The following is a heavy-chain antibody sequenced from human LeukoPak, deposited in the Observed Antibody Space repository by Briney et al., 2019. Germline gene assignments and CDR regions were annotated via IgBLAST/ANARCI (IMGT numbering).Heavy chain of an antibody. CDR1: GYTFNGYY. V-gene: IGHV1-2*02. CDR3: ARDQGKYSYGLLGWFDP. J-gene: IGHJ5*02. D-gene: IGHD5-18*01. CDR2: INPNSGGT. Sequence: ASVKVSCKASGYTFNGYYMHWVRQAPGQGFEWMGWINPNSGGTNYAQKFQGRVTMTRDTSISTAYMELSRLRSDDTAVYYCARDQGKYSYGLLGWFDPWGQGTLVTVSS.